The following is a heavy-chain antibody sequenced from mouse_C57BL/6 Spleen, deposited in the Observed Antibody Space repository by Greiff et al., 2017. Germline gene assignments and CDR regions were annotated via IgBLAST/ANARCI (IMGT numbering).Heavy chain of an antibody. CDR2: ISYDGSN. V-gene: IGHV3-6*01. J-gene: IGHJ2*01. CDR3: ARERDYDGDFDY. CDR1: GYSITSGYY. Sequence: EVKLEESGPGLVKPSQSLSLTCSVTGYSITSGYYWNWIRQFPGNKLEWMGYISYDGSNNYNPSLKNRISITRDTSKNQFFLKLNSVTTEDTATYYCARERDYDGDFDYWGQGTTLTVSS. D-gene: IGHD2-4*01.